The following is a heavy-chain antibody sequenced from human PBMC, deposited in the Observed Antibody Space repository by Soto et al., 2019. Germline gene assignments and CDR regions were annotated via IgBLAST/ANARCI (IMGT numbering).Heavy chain of an antibody. CDR2: ITTSSPSI. CDR3: ATLQWLASHI. D-gene: IGHD6-19*01. V-gene: IGHV3-21*01. Sequence: EVQLVESGGGLVKPGGSLRLSCAASGFTFSSYSMNWVRQAPGKGLEWVSTITTSSPSIYYADSVKGRFTISRDNAKNSLYLQMNSLRVEDTAVYYCATLQWLASHIWGQGTMVTVSS. CDR1: GFTFSSYS. J-gene: IGHJ3*02.